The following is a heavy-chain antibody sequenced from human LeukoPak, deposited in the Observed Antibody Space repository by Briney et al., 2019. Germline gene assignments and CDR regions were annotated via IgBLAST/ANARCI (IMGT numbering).Heavy chain of an antibody. CDR3: ARGDYYYYYMDV. V-gene: IGHV1-46*01. Sequence: ASVKVSCKASGYTFTSYYMHWVRQAPGQGLEWMGMINPSGGSTSYAQKFQGRVTMTRDMSTSTVYMELSRLRSEDTAVYYCARGDYYYYYMDVWGKGTTVTVSS. J-gene: IGHJ6*03. CDR2: INPSGGST. CDR1: GYTFTSYY.